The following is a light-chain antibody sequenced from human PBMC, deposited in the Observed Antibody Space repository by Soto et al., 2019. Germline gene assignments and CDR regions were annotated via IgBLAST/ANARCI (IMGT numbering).Light chain of an antibody. CDR2: DDS. Sequence: QSALTQPASVSGSPGQSITISCTGTSSDVGGYNYVSWYQQHPGKAPKLMIYDDSNRPSGVSNRFSGSKSGNTAALTISWREDEDEADYYCSSYTSSSDVVFGGGTKLTVL. CDR3: SSYTSSSDVV. J-gene: IGLJ2*01. V-gene: IGLV2-14*01. CDR1: SSDVGGYNY.